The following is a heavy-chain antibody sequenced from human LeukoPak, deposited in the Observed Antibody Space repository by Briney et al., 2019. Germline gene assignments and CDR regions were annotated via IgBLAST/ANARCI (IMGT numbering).Heavy chain of an antibody. V-gene: IGHV5-51*01. D-gene: IGHD1-26*01. Sequence: GESLKISCKGTGYSFTNYWIGWVRQMPGKGLEWTGIIYPDDSDTRYSPSFQGQVTISADKSISTAYLQWSSLKASDTAMYYCARRLFSGSYGSDAFDMWGQGTMVTVSS. CDR3: ARRLFSGSYGSDAFDM. CDR1: GYSFTNYW. CDR2: IYPDDSDT. J-gene: IGHJ3*02.